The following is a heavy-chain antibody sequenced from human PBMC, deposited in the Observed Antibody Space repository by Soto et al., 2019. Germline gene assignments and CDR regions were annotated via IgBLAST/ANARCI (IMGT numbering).Heavy chain of an antibody. CDR3: ARAVAVPADFDY. D-gene: IGHD6-19*01. CDR1: GYTFTAYA. CDR2: INAGNGNT. Sequence: ASVKVSCKASGYTFTAYAMHWVRQAPGQRLEWMGWINAGNGNTKYSQKFQGRVTITRDTSASTAYMELSSLRSEDTAVYYCARAVAVPADFDYWGQGTLVTVS. J-gene: IGHJ4*02. V-gene: IGHV1-3*01.